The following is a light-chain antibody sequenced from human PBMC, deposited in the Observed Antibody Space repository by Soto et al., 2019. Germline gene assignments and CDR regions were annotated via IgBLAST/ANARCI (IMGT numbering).Light chain of an antibody. CDR2: KAS. V-gene: IGKV1-5*03. CDR1: QTISSW. J-gene: IGKJ1*01. Sequence: DIQMTQSPSTLSGSVGDRVTITCRASQTISSWLAWYQQKPGKAPKLLIYKASTLKSGVPSRFSGSGSGTDFTLTISSLQPEGFATYYCQQSYSTPRTFGQGTKVDIK. CDR3: QQSYSTPRT.